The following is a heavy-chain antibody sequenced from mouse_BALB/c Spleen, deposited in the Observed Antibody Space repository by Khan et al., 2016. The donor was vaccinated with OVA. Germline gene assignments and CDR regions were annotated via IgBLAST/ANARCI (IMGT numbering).Heavy chain of an antibody. V-gene: IGHV1-9*01. CDR3: ARVNNGSRDYSDY. CDR2: LLPGSVST. J-gene: IGHJ2*01. Sequence: VKLLESGAELMKPGASVKITCKAAGYTFSSYWIEWVKQRPGHGLEWIGELLPGSVSTNYTEKFKGMATFTAETSSNTASMQLSRLTSEDSAVNYCARVNNGSRDYSDYWGQGTTLTVSS. CDR1: GYTFSSYW. D-gene: IGHD1-1*01.